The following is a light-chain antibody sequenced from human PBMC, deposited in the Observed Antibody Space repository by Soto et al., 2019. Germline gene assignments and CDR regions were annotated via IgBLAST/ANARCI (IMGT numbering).Light chain of an antibody. CDR2: TSS. J-gene: IGKJ1*01. Sequence: DIQMTQSPSSLSASVGDRFTITCRADQSIATYLNWYQQKPGKAPKVLIYTSSTFQDGVTSRFSGSGSGTDFTLTISSLQPEDFATYYCQQNYSTPQTFDQGTTV. CDR3: QQNYSTPQT. CDR1: QSIATY. V-gene: IGKV1-39*01.